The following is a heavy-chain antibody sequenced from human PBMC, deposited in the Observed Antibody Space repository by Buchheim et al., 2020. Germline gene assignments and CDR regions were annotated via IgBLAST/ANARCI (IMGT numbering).Heavy chain of an antibody. CDR1: GFTFSGYW. CDR3: ARDSREDYGDYGNHFDY. D-gene: IGHD4-17*01. Sequence: EVQLVESGGGLVQPGGSLRLSCAASGFTFSGYWMSWVRQAPGKGLEWVANIKQDGSEKYYVDSVKGRFTISRDNAKNSLYLQMNSLRAEDTAVYYCARDSREDYGDYGNHFDYWGQGTL. CDR2: IKQDGSEK. V-gene: IGHV3-7*01. J-gene: IGHJ4*02.